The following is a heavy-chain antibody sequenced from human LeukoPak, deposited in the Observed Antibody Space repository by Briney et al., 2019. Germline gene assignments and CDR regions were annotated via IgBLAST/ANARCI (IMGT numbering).Heavy chain of an antibody. CDR3: STGGANDL. CDR1: GGSITSDY. V-gene: IGHV4-4*07. D-gene: IGHD4/OR15-4a*01. J-gene: IGHJ5*02. Sequence: ASETLSLTCTVSGGSITSDYWSWIRQPAGKGLEWIGRIFTSGSSSYNPSLKSRVTMSLDTSKNQFSLKLSSVTAADTAVYFCSTGGANDLWGQGTLVTVSS. CDR2: IFTSGSS.